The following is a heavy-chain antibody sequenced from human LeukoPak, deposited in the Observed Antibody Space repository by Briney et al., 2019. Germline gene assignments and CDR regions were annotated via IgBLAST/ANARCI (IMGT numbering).Heavy chain of an antibody. CDR2: ISGSGPST. D-gene: IGHD3-22*01. J-gene: IGHJ4*02. V-gene: IGHV3-23*01. CDR1: GFTFSSYA. Sequence: GGSLRLSCAASGFTFSSYAMSWVRQAPGKGLEWVSSISGSGPSTDYTDAVKGRFIISRDKSKNTLHLQMNSLRAEDTALYYCARLPTFYYDSSGYHYDYWGQGTLVTVSS. CDR3: ARLPTFYYDSSGYHYDY.